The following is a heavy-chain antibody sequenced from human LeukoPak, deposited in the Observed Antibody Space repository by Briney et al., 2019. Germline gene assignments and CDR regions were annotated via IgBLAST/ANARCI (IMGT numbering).Heavy chain of an antibody. V-gene: IGHV3-23*01. Sequence: GGSLRLSCAASGFTFSSYAMSWVRQAPGKGLEGVSAISGSGGSTYYADSVEGRFTISRDNSKNTLYLQMNSLRAEDTAVYYCAKGGLTIFGVVTRFEYWGQGTLVTVSS. D-gene: IGHD3-3*01. J-gene: IGHJ4*02. CDR2: ISGSGGST. CDR3: AKGGLTIFGVVTRFEY. CDR1: GFTFSSYA.